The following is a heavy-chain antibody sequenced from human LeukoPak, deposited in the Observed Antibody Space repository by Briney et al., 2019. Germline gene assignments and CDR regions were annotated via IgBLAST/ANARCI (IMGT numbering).Heavy chain of an antibody. CDR1: GFTFSSYA. D-gene: IGHD3-10*01. J-gene: IGHJ4*02. V-gene: IGHV3-23*01. CDR3: AKGGRYYYGSGSVDY. CDR2: ISGSGGST. Sequence: GGSLRLSCAASGFTFSSYAISWVRQAPGKGLEWVSAISGSGGSTYYADSVKGRFTISRDNSKNTLYLQMNSLRAEDTAVYYCAKGGRYYYGSGSVDYWGQGTLVTVSS.